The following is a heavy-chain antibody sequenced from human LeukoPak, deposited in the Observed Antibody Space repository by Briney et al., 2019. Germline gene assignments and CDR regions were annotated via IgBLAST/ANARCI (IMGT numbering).Heavy chain of an antibody. CDR2: IYTSGST. CDR3: ARGRDSSGYFRPSRAYYYYMDV. Sequence: SETLSLTCTVSGGSISSYYWSWIRQPAGKGLEWIGRIYTSGSTNYNPSLKSRVTMSVDTSKNQFSLKLSSVTAADTAVYYCARGRDSSGYFRPSRAYYYYMDVWGKGTTVTISS. J-gene: IGHJ6*03. V-gene: IGHV4-4*07. CDR1: GGSISSYY. D-gene: IGHD3-22*01.